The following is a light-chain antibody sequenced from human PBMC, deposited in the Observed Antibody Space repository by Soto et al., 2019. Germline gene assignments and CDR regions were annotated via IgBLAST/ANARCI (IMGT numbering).Light chain of an antibody. CDR1: QSLLHSNGYNY. J-gene: IGKJ2*01. CDR3: MQALQTPYT. CDR2: LGS. V-gene: IGKV2-28*01. Sequence: DIVMTQSPLSLPVTPGEPASISCRSSQSLLHSNGYNYLDWYLQKPGQSPQLLIYLGSNRASGVPDRFSGSASGTDFTLKISRVEAKDVGVYYCMQALQTPYTFGQGTKLEIK.